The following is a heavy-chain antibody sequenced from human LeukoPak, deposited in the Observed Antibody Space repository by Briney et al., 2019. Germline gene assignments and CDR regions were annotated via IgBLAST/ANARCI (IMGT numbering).Heavy chain of an antibody. Sequence: LAGGSLRLSCAASGFTFSSAWMHWVRQAPGTGLVWVSRITDDATTTYADSVRGRFTIPRDNAKNILYLQMNSLRAEDTAVYYCVRDRVGPDYWGQGTLVTVSS. D-gene: IGHD1-26*01. J-gene: IGHJ4*02. CDR3: VRDRVGPDY. CDR1: GFTFSSAW. V-gene: IGHV3-74*03. CDR2: ITDDATT.